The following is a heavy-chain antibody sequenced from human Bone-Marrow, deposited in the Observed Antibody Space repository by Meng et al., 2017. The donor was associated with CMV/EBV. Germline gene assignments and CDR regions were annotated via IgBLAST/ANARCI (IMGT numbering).Heavy chain of an antibody. J-gene: IGHJ5*02. CDR2: IIPMRATT. D-gene: IGHD2-2*01. V-gene: IGHV1-69*10. Sequence: SVKVSCKASGDTFSKYVTSWARQAPGQGLEWMGGIIPMRATTNYAQRFQGRVTITADKSTGTVYMELSSLRSEDTAVYYCAKMAKYCSSTSCYHSGFDPWGQGTRVTVSS. CDR3: AKMAKYCSSTSCYHSGFDP. CDR1: GDTFSKYV.